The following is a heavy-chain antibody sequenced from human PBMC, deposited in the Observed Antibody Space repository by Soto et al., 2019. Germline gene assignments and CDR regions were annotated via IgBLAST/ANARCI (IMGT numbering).Heavy chain of an antibody. CDR2: IYSGGST. Sequence: SETLSLTCGVSGGSISQYYWSWIRQPAGKGLEWIGRIYSGGSTNYNPSLESRVTMSEDTSKNKFSLKLSSVTAADTAVYYCARGPGGFGDFSLDYWGQGTLVTVSS. CDR3: ARGPGGFGDFSLDY. J-gene: IGHJ4*02. CDR1: GGSISQYY. V-gene: IGHV4-4*07. D-gene: IGHD3-10*01.